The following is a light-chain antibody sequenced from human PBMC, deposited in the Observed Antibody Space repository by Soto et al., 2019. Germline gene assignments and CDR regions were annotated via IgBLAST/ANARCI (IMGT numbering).Light chain of an antibody. V-gene: IGKV3-11*01. CDR1: QNVSRF. J-gene: IGKJ4*01. Sequence: ELVLTKSPATLSLSPGERATLSCTASQNVSRFLAWYQRRPGHAPRLLIYDASNRASEIPARFSGSGSGTDFTVTISSLEQEDSVVYYCKQRSNWPPLTFGGGTKLEIK. CDR2: DAS. CDR3: KQRSNWPPLT.